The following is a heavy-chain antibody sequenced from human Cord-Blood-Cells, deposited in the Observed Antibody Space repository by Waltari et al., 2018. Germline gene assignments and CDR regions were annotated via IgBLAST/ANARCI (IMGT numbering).Heavy chain of an antibody. CDR3: ARFMVRGVIFDY. D-gene: IGHD3-10*01. CDR2: IYYSGST. J-gene: IGHJ4*02. V-gene: IGHV4-39*01. Sequence: QLQLQASGPGLVKPSETLSLTCTVSGDSISSSRYYWGWIRQPPGKGLEWIGSIYYSGSTYYNPSLKSRVTISVDTSKNQFSLKLSSVTAADTAVYYCARFMVRGVIFDYWGQGTLVTVSS. CDR1: GDSISSSRYY.